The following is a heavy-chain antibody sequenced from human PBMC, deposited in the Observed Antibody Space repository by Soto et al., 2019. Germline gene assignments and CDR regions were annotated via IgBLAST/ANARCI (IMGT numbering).Heavy chain of an antibody. CDR3: AKDRVAFPQRCVVGWP. V-gene: IGHV3-30*18. CDR2: ISYDGSNK. Sequence: QVQLVESGGGVVQPGRSLRLSCAASGFTFSSYGMHWVRQAPGKGLEWVAVISYDGSNKYYADSVKGRFTISRDNSKNTLYLQMNSLRAEDTAVYYCAKDRVAFPQRCVVGWPWGQGTLVTVSS. CDR1: GFTFSSYG. J-gene: IGHJ5*02. D-gene: IGHD2-15*01.